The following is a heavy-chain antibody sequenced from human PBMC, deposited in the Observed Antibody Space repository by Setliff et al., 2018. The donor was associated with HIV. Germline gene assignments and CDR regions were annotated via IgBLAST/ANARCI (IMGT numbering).Heavy chain of an antibody. V-gene: IGHV4-39*07. D-gene: IGHD3-22*01. Sequence: PSETLSLTCTVSGGSISSSSYYWGWIRQPPVKGLEWIGSIYYSGSTYYNPSLKSRVTISVDTSKNQFSLKLSSVTAADTAVYYCARGSRGARASKIASRGNYLVYWGQGTLVTVSS. J-gene: IGHJ4*02. CDR1: GGSISSSSYY. CDR3: ARGSRGARASKIASRGNYLVY. CDR2: IYYSGST.